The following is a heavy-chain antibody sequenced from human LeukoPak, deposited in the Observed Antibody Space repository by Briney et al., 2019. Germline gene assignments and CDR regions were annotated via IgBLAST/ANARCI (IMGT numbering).Heavy chain of an antibody. V-gene: IGHV1-69*13. Sequence: SVKVSCKASGGTFSSYAISWVRQAPGQGLEWMGGIIPIFGTANYAQKFQGRVTITADESTSTAYMELSSLRSEDTAVYYCAREFFLPFGELLSHDAFDIWGQGTMVTVSS. CDR2: IIPIFGTA. CDR3: AREFFLPFGELLSHDAFDI. CDR1: GGTFSSYA. D-gene: IGHD3-10*01. J-gene: IGHJ3*02.